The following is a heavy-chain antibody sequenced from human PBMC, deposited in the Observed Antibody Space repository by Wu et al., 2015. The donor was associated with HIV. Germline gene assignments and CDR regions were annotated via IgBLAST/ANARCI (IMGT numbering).Heavy chain of an antibody. D-gene: IGHD6-19*01. CDR3: ARASLGAVAGNWFDP. J-gene: IGHJ5*02. Sequence: QVQLVQSGAEVKRPGASVKVSCKASGYTFTNYGISWVRQAPGQGLEWMGWISTYNGNTNYAQKLQGRVTMTTDTSTSTAYMELRSLRSDDTAVYYCARASLGAVAGNWFDPWGQGTLVTVSS. V-gene: IGHV1-18*01. CDR2: ISTYNGNT. CDR1: GYTFTNYG.